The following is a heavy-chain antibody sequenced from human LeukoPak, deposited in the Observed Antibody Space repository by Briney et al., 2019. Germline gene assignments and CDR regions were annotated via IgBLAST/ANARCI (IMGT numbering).Heavy chain of an antibody. V-gene: IGHV3-21*01. CDR1: GLTFSSYS. CDR2: ISSSSSYI. J-gene: IGHJ4*02. Sequence: PGGSLRLSCAASGLTFSSYSMNWVRQAPGKGLEWVSSISSSSSYIYYAGSVKGRFTISRDNAKNSLYLQMNSLRAEDTAVYYCARRGGTNSRYDILTGYYRYYFDYWGQGTLDTVSS. D-gene: IGHD3-9*01. CDR3: ARRGGTNSRYDILTGYYRYYFDY.